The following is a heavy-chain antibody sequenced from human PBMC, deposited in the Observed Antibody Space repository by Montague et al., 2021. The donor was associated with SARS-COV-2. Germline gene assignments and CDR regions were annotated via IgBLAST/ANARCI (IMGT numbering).Heavy chain of an antibody. D-gene: IGHD3-10*01. J-gene: IGHJ5*02. CDR2: VRDSGTT. CDR1: GASIMGYH. V-gene: IGHV4-59*08. CDR3: ARFFRVGTSSAFDH. Sequence: SETLSLTCGVSGASIMGYHWSWDRKPPGRGLEWIGDVRDSGTTNYNPSLNNRITISIDTSKAQFSLILTSVDAADTAVYYCARFFRVGTSSAFDHWGQGILVTVSS.